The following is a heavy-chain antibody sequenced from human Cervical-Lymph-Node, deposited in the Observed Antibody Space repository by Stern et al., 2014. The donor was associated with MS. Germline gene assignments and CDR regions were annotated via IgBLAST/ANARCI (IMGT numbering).Heavy chain of an antibody. J-gene: IGHJ4*02. Sequence: VQLVESGGGVVQPGRSLRLSCAASGFTFGDHNMHWVRQAPGRGLEWLAIISPDGRTTYYADSVKGRFTSSRDNSKSTLYLQLNSLRPEGTAVYYCARDRNWNYDYWGQGTLVIVSS. V-gene: IGHV3-30*04. CDR1: GFTFGDHN. D-gene: IGHD1-7*01. CDR3: ARDRNWNYDY. CDR2: ISPDGRTT.